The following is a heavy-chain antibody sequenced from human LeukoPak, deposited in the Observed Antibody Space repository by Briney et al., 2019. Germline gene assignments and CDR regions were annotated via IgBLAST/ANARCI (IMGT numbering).Heavy chain of an antibody. CDR2: IYYSGST. J-gene: IGHJ4*02. V-gene: IGHV4-31*03. CDR1: GGSISSGGYY. CDR3: ARMRGYSYGFPADY. D-gene: IGHD5-18*01. Sequence: SETLSLTCTVSGGSISSGGYYWSWIRQHPGKGLEWIVYIYYSGSTYYNPSLKSRVTISVDTSKNQFSLKLSSVTAADTAVYYCARMRGYSYGFPADYWGQGTLVTVSS.